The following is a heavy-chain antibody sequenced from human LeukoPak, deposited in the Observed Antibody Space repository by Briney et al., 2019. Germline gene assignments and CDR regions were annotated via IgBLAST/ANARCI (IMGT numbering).Heavy chain of an antibody. CDR2: MNPNSGNT. CDR1: GYTFNNYD. Sequence: GASVKVSCKTSGYTFNNYDINWVRQATGQGLEWMGWMNPNSGNTGYAQKFQGRVTMTRNTSISTAYMELSSLRSEDTAVYYCARVRGDSGSYFVDYYYYYMDVWGKGTTVTISS. J-gene: IGHJ6*03. V-gene: IGHV1-8*01. D-gene: IGHD1-26*01. CDR3: ARVRGDSGSYFVDYYYYYMDV.